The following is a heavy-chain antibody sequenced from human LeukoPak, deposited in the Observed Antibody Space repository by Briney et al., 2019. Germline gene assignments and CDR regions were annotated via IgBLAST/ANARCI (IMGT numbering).Heavy chain of an antibody. V-gene: IGHV4-59*01. CDR2: IYYSGST. CDR3: ARESYDILTGYYIDY. D-gene: IGHD3-9*01. Sequence: SETLSLTCTVSGGSISSYYWSWIRQPPGKGLEWIGYIYYSGSTNYNPSLKSRVTISVDTSKNQFPLKLSSVTAADTAVYYCARESYDILTGYYIDYWGQGTLVTVSS. CDR1: GGSISSYY. J-gene: IGHJ4*02.